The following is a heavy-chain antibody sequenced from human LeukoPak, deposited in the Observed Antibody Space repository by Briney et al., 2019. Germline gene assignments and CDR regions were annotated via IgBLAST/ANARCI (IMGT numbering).Heavy chain of an antibody. CDR2: INHSGST. CDR1: GGSFSGYY. D-gene: IGHD5-18*01. Sequence: PSETLSLTCAVYGGSFSGYYWSWIRQPPGKGLEWIGEINHSGSTNYNPSLKSRVTISVDTSKNQFSLKLSSVTAADTAVYYCAGGRYSYGYCYFDYWGQGTLVTVSS. J-gene: IGHJ4*02. CDR3: AGGRYSYGYCYFDY. V-gene: IGHV4-34*01.